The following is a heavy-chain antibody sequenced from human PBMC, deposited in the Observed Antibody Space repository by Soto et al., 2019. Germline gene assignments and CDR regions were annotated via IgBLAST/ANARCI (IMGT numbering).Heavy chain of an antibody. D-gene: IGHD2-2*01. CDR2: IWYDGSNK. CDR1: GFTFSSYG. V-gene: IGHV3-33*01. CDR3: ARGLYCTSASCYAAGIHSYYYYYMAV. Sequence: QVQLVESGGGVVQPGRSLRLSCAASGFTFSSYGMHWVRQAPGKGLEWVAVIWYDGSNKYYADSVKGRFTISRDNSKNTLYLKMTSLRAEDTAVYYCARGLYCTSASCYAAGIHSYYYYYMAVWGKGTTVTVSS. J-gene: IGHJ6*03.